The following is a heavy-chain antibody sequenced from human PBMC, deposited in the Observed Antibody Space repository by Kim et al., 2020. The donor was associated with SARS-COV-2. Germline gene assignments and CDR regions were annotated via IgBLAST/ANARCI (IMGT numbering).Heavy chain of an antibody. D-gene: IGHD3-10*01. Sequence: GGSLRLSCAASGFTVSSNYMSWVRQAPGKGLEWVSVIYSGGSTYYADSVKGRFTISRDNSKNTLYLQMNSLRAEDTAVYYCARDPALYGSGSLVGMDVWGQGTTVTVSS. V-gene: IGHV3-53*01. J-gene: IGHJ6*02. CDR1: GFTVSSNY. CDR3: ARDPALYGSGSLVGMDV. CDR2: IYSGGST.